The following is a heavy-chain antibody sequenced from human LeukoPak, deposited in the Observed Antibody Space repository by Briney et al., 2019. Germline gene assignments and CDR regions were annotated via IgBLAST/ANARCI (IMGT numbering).Heavy chain of an antibody. V-gene: IGHV4-39*01. CDR1: GGSISSSSNY. Sequence: SETVSLTCTVSGGSISSSSNYWGWIRQPPGKGLEWIGSIYYSGSTYYKTSLKSRVTISVDTSKNQFSLKLSSVTAADTAVYYCARLSVSGYYYFDFWGQGTLVTVSS. CDR2: IYYSGST. J-gene: IGHJ4*02. CDR3: ARLSVSGYYYFDF. D-gene: IGHD6-19*01.